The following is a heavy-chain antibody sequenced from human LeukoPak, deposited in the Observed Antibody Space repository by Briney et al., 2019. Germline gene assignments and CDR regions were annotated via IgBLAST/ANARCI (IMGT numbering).Heavy chain of an antibody. CDR2: ISWNSGSI. CDR3: AKAYSSSWYGAFDY. J-gene: IGHJ4*02. V-gene: IGHV3-9*01. CDR1: GFTFDDYA. D-gene: IGHD6-13*01. Sequence: GGSLRLSCAASGFTFDDYAMHWVRQAPGKGLESVSGISWNSGSIGYADSVKGRFTISRDNAKNSLYLQMNSLRAEDTALYYCAKAYSSSWYGAFDYWGQGTLVTVSS.